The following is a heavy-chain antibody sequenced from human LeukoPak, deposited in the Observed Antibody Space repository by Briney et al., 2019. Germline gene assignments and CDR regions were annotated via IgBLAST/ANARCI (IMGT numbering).Heavy chain of an antibody. J-gene: IGHJ3*02. CDR2: IRYDGNDE. CDR3: ARVGYREGLDI. V-gene: IGHV3-30*02. Sequence: GGSLRLSCAASGLTFTSYAMHWVRQAPGKGLEWVAFIRYDGNDEYYADSVMGRFTISRDNFKNTLYLQMNSLRAEDTAVYYCARVGYREGLDIWGQGTMVTVSS. CDR1: GLTFTSYA. D-gene: IGHD5-18*01.